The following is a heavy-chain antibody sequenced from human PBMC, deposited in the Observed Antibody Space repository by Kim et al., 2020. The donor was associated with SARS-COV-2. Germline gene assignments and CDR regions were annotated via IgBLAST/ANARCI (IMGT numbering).Heavy chain of an antibody. Sequence: GGSLRLSCAASGFTFSSCAMNWVRQAPGKVLEWVSAVSGGGSSTYYADSVKGRFTISRDNSKNTLYLQMNSLRAEDTAVYYCAKDIRVFGATWGQGTLVTVSS. D-gene: IGHD3-3*01. V-gene: IGHV3-23*01. J-gene: IGHJ5*02. CDR2: VSGGGSST. CDR3: AKDIRVFGAT. CDR1: GFTFSSCA.